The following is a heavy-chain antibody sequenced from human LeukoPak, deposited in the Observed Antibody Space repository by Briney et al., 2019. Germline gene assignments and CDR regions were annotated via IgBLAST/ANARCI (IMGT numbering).Heavy chain of an antibody. CDR2: ISYDGSNK. D-gene: IGHD3-9*01. V-gene: IGHV3-30-3*01. CDR3: ARGLHPILTGYYPSDY. CDR1: GFTFSSYA. J-gene: IGHJ4*02. Sequence: GGSLRLSCAASGFTFSSYAMHWVRQAPGKGLEWVAVISYDGSNKYYADSVKGRFTISRDNSKNTLYLQMNSLRAEDTAVYHCARGLHPILTGYYPSDYWGQGTLVTVSS.